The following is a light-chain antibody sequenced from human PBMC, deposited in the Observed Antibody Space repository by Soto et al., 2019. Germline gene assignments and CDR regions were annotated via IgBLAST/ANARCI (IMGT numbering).Light chain of an antibody. CDR3: SSFTTSSTGV. V-gene: IGLV2-14*01. CDR1: RSDIGYNC. J-gene: IGLJ3*02. Sequence: QSALTQPASVSGSPGQSITISCTGTRSDIGYNCVSWYQQHPGKAPKLMIYEVSNRPSGVSDRFSGSKSGNTASLTISGLQGEDEADYYCSSFTTSSTGVFGGGTKLTVL. CDR2: EVS.